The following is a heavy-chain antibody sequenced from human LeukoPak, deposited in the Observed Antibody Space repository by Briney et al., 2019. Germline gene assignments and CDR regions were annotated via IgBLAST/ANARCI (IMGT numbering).Heavy chain of an antibody. J-gene: IGHJ4*02. CDR3: ARASGSYYVVY. Sequence: PGGSLRLSCAASGFSFNIHGMNWVRQAPGKGLEWVSAISGNGGSTYYADSVKGRFTISRDNSKNTVYLQMNRLRAEDTAVYYCARASGSYYVVYWGQGTLVTVSS. CDR2: ISGNGGST. CDR1: GFSFNIHG. D-gene: IGHD1-26*01. V-gene: IGHV3-23*01.